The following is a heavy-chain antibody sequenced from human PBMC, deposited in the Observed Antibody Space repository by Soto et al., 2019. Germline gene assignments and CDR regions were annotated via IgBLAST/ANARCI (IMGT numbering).Heavy chain of an antibody. V-gene: IGHV1-69*13. Sequence: SVKVSCKASGGTFGSYAISWVRQAPGQGLEWMGGIIPIFGTANYAQKFQGRVTITADESTSTAYMELSSLRSEDTAVYYCARDRGIAVWGRFDPWGQGTLVTVSS. CDR2: IIPIFGTA. CDR1: GGTFGSYA. D-gene: IGHD6-19*01. J-gene: IGHJ5*02. CDR3: ARDRGIAVWGRFDP.